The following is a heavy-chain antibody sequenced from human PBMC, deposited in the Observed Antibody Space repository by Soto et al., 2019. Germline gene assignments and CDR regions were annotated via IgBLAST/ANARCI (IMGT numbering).Heavy chain of an antibody. V-gene: IGHV4-39*01. D-gene: IGHD6-13*01. Sequence: PSETLSLTCTVSGGSISSSSYYWRWIRQPPGKGLEWIGSIYYSGSTYYNPSLKSRVTISVDTSKNQFSLKLSSVTAADTAVYYCASLPIAAAGTYYYYGMDVWGQGXTVTVYS. CDR3: ASLPIAAAGTYYYYGMDV. CDR1: GGSISSSSYY. CDR2: IYYSGST. J-gene: IGHJ6*02.